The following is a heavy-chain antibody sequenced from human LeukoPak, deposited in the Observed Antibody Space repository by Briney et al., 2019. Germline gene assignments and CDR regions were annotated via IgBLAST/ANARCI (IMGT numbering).Heavy chain of an antibody. Sequence: SETLSLTCTVSGGSISSSSYYWGWIRQPPGKGLEWIGSIYYGGSTYYNPSLKSRVTISVDTSKNQFSLKLSSVTAADTAVYYCARDQDNVVVPAAIWEKENWFDPWGQGTLVTVSS. CDR2: IYYGGST. CDR3: ARDQDNVVVPAAIWEKENWFDP. D-gene: IGHD2-2*02. J-gene: IGHJ5*02. CDR1: GGSISSSSYY. V-gene: IGHV4-39*07.